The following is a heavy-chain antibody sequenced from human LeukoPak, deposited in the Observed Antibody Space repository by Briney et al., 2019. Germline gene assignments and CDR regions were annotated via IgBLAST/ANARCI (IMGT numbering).Heavy chain of an antibody. J-gene: IGHJ5*01. CDR1: GYTFTSYG. CDR2: ISGYNGNT. D-gene: IGHD6-19*01. CDR3: ARDRGWVEHWFDS. Sequence: APVKVSCKASGYTFTSYGISWVRRAPGQGLEWMGWISGYNGNTNYAQKLQGRVTMTTDTSTSTAYMELRTLRSDDTAAYYCARDRGWVEHWFDSWGQGTLVTVSS. V-gene: IGHV1-18*01.